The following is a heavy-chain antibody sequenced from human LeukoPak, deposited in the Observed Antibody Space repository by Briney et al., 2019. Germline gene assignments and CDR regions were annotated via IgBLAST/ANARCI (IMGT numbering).Heavy chain of an antibody. Sequence: SETLSLTCTVSGYSISSGYYWGWIRQPPGKGLEWIGSIYHSGSTYYNPSLKSRVTISVDTSKNQFSLKLSSVTAADTAVYYCASTALESIAARPDYYYYMDVWGKGTTVTVSS. J-gene: IGHJ6*03. CDR3: ASTALESIAARPDYYYYMDV. CDR2: IYHSGST. D-gene: IGHD6-6*01. V-gene: IGHV4-38-2*02. CDR1: GYSISSGYY.